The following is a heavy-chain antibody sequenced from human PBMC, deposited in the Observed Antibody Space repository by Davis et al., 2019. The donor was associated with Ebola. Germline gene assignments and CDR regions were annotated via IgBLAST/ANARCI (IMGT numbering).Heavy chain of an antibody. Sequence: PGGSLRLSCAASGFTFDDYAMHWVRQAPGKGLEWVSGISWNSGSIGYADSVKGRFTISRDNAKNSLYLQMNSLRAEDTALYYCAKEQGIAARSPLGMDVWGQGTTVTVSS. CDR1: GFTFDDYA. J-gene: IGHJ6*02. V-gene: IGHV3-9*01. CDR3: AKEQGIAARSPLGMDV. D-gene: IGHD6-6*01. CDR2: ISWNSGSI.